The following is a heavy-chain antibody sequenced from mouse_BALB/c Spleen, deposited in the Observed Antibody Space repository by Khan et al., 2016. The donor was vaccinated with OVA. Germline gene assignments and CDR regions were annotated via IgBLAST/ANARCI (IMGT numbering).Heavy chain of an antibody. D-gene: IGHD2-14*01. Sequence: VRLQQSGPELVKPGASVKMSCEASGYTFTSYVIHWVKQKPGQGLEWIGYIYPFNDDTKYNEKFKGKATLTSDTSTSTAYMELRSLTSEDSAVYYCAKNYRYDVYFDYWGQGTTLTVSS. V-gene: IGHV1S136*01. CDR2: IYPFNDDT. J-gene: IGHJ2*01. CDR1: GYTFTSYV. CDR3: AKNYRYDVYFDY.